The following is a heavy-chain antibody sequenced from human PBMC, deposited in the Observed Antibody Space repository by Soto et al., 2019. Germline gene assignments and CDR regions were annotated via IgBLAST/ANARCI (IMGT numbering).Heavy chain of an antibody. CDR1: GGSIGSYY. V-gene: IGHV4-59*01. Sequence: PSETLSLTCTVSGGSIGSYYWSWIRQPPGKGLEWIGYVYYSGSTNYNASLKSRVTLSVDTSKNQFSLRLRSVSSADTAMYYCARVGPGSGNIEYWGQGTLATVSS. J-gene: IGHJ4*02. CDR2: VYYSGST. CDR3: ARVGPGSGNIEY. D-gene: IGHD3-10*01.